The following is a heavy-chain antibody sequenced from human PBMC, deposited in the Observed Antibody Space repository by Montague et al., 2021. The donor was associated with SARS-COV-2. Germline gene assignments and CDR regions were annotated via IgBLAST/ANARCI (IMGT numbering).Heavy chain of an antibody. Sequence: SETLSLTCTMSGASITYSSHYWGWIRLPPGKGLEWIGSIYYSGTAYYNASLKSRVTMSLDMSKNQLSLRLKSTTAADTAVYFCARASFYYGSGSHYNNWFDSWGQGTVVTVSS. V-gene: IGHV4-39*07. D-gene: IGHD3-10*01. CDR3: ARASFYYGSGSHYNNWFDS. CDR1: GASITYSSHY. CDR2: IYYSGTA. J-gene: IGHJ5*01.